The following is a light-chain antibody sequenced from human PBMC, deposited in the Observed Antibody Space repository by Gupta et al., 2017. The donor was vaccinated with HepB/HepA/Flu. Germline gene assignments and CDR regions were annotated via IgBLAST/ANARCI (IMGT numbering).Light chain of an antibody. Sequence: DIQMTQSPSSVSASVGDRVTITCRASQGISSWLAWYQQKPGKAPKLLIYAASSLQSAVPSRFSRSGSGTDFTLTIISLPPEDLATYFFQHSNNYPTAFGPGTEVEIK. J-gene: IGKJ1*01. CDR1: QGISSW. CDR2: AAS. CDR3: QHSNNYPTA. V-gene: IGKV1-12*01.